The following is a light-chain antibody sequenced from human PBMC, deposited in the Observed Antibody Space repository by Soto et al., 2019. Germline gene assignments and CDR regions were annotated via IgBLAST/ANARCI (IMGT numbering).Light chain of an antibody. CDR1: QSINNL. V-gene: IGKV1-5*01. J-gene: IGKJ4*01. Sequence: DVQLTQSPSTLSASVGDRGTITCRASQSINNLLAWYQQKPGKAPKFLIYDVSTLESGVPSRFSGSGSGTECTLTISSLQPEDFATYYCQQYDSYPLTFGGGTKVDIK. CDR3: QQYDSYPLT. CDR2: DVS.